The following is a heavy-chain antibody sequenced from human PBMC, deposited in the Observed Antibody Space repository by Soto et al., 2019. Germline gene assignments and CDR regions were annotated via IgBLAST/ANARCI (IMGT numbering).Heavy chain of an antibody. CDR2: INSDGSST. D-gene: IGHD2-15*01. CDR3: VRTSLVVAAATREDY. Sequence: EVQLVESGGGLVQPGGSLRLSCAASGFTFSSYWMHWVRQAPGKGLVWVSRINSDGSSTSYADSVKGRFTISRDKAKNTQYLQMNSLRAEDTAVYYCVRTSLVVAAATREDYWGQGTLVTVSS. J-gene: IGHJ4*02. CDR1: GFTFSSYW. V-gene: IGHV3-74*01.